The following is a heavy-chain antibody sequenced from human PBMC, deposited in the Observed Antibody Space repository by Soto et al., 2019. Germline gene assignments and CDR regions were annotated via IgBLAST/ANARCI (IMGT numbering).Heavy chain of an antibody. CDR1: GCSIISGGYC. V-gene: IGHV4-31*03. CDR3: ARARESYYYDSSGYYYFDY. J-gene: IGHJ4*02. Sequence: SETLSLTCTVSGCSIISGGYCWSWIRQHPGKGLEWIGYIYYSGSTYYNPSLKSRVTISVDTSKNQFSLKLSSVTAADTAVYYCARARESYYYDSSGYYYFDYWGQGTLVTVSS. D-gene: IGHD3-22*01. CDR2: IYYSGST.